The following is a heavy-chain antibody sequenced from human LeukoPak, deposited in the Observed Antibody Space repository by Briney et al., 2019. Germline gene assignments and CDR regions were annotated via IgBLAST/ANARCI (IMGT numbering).Heavy chain of an antibody. V-gene: IGHV4-39*02. J-gene: IGHJ4*02. D-gene: IGHD3-3*01. CDR3: ARDNMPFDFWSGYDDY. CDR2: IFYSGST. CDR1: GGSISTSNYY. Sequence: SETLSLTCTVSGGSISTSNYYWGWIRQPPGKGLEWIGNIFYSGSTYYNPSLKSRVTISVDTSKNQFSLKLSSVTAADTAVYYCARDNMPFDFWSGYDDYWGQGTLVTVSS.